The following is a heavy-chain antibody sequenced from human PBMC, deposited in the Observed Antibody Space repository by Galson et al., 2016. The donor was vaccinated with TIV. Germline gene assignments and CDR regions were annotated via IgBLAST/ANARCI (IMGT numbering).Heavy chain of an antibody. J-gene: IGHJ6*02. CDR1: GLTLNNYA. CDR3: ARARSTTRFGMDV. Sequence: LRLSCAASGLTLNNYAIHWVRQAPGKGLEWVATISYDGGYRSYEDSVKGRFTIYSDKSAHSLALQMDSLRPEDTGVYYCARARSTTRFGMDVWGQGTTVTVSS. V-gene: IGHV3-30-3*01. D-gene: IGHD6-13*01. CDR2: ISYDGGYR.